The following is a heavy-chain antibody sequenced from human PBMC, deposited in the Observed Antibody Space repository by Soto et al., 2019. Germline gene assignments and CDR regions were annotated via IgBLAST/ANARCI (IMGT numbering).Heavy chain of an antibody. Sequence: QVQLQESGPGLVKPSQTLSLTCTVSGGSISSGDYYWSWIRQPPGKGLEWIGYIYYSGSTYYNPSLKSRVTISVDTSKNQFSLKLSSVTAADTAVYYCARGEIQLWYGNYGMDVWGQGTTVTVSS. CDR1: GGSISSGDYY. J-gene: IGHJ6*02. CDR2: IYYSGST. CDR3: ARGEIQLWYGNYGMDV. D-gene: IGHD5-18*01. V-gene: IGHV4-30-4*01.